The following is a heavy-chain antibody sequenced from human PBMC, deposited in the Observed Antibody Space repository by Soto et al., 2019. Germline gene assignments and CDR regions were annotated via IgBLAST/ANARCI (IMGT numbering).Heavy chain of an antibody. D-gene: IGHD1-7*01. CDR1: GGSFTSNNW. V-gene: IGHV4-4*02. J-gene: IGHJ4*02. CDR3: ASRDPGTSVDY. Sequence: PSETLSLTSAVSGGSFTSNNWWTWVRQPPGQGLEWIGEIYRTGSTNYNPSLKSRVTISLDKSENQFSLKVTSLTAADTAVYYCASRDPGTSVDYWGEVSLVTVSS. CDR2: IYRTGST.